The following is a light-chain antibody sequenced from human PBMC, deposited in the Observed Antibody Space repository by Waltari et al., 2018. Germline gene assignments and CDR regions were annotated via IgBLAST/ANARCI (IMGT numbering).Light chain of an antibody. V-gene: IGLV3-9*01. CDR2: RDS. Sequence: SYELTQPLSVSVALGQTAKITCGGNNIGTKTVPWYHQKPAQAPVLVIARDSNRPSGIPERFSGSNSGNTATLTISRAQAGDEADYYCQVWDSTTAGVFGGGTKLTVL. CDR3: QVWDSTTAGV. J-gene: IGLJ2*01. CDR1: NIGTKT.